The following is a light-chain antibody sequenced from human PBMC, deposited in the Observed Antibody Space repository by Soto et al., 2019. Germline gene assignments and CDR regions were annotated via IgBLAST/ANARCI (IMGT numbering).Light chain of an antibody. CDR1: QSLVYSDGDT. CDR3: MQGTNWPTYT. J-gene: IGKJ2*01. CDR2: KVS. Sequence: DVVMTQSPLSLPVTLGQPASISCRSSQSLVYSDGDTLSWFQLRPGRSPRRLIYKVSRRDPGVPDRFSCSGSGTDFALRISRVEAEDVGIYYCMQGTNWPTYTFGQGTKLEIK. V-gene: IGKV2-30*01.